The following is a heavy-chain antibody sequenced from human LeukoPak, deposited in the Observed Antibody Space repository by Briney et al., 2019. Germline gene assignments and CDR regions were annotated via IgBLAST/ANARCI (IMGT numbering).Heavy chain of an antibody. J-gene: IGHJ4*02. CDR2: IYYSGST. D-gene: IGHD4-17*01. CDR1: GGSISSSSDY. CDR3: ARLQYDDFYFDY. Sequence: PSETLSLTCTVSGGSISSSSDYWGWIRQPAGKGLEWIGSIYYSGSTSYNPSLKSRVTISVDTSKNQFSLRLSSVTAADTAVYYCARLQYDDFYFDYWGQGTLVTVSS. V-gene: IGHV4-39*01.